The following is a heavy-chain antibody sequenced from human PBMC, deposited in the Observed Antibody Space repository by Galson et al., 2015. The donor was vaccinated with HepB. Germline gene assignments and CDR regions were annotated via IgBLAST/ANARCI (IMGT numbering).Heavy chain of an antibody. V-gene: IGHV1-2*06. D-gene: IGHD4-17*01. CDR2: INPNSGGT. J-gene: IGHJ4*02. Sequence: SVKVSCKASGYTFTGYYMHWVRQAPGQGLEWMGRINPNSGGTNYAQKFQGRVTMTRDTSISTAYMELSRLRSDDTAVYYCALPGYGDYVSEPGIRFDYWGQGTLVTVSS. CDR1: GYTFTGYY. CDR3: ALPGYGDYVSEPGIRFDY.